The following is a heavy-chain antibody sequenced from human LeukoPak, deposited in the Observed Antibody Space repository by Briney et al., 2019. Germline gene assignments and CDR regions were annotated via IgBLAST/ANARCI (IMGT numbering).Heavy chain of an antibody. CDR1: GFTVSSNY. Sequence: PGGSLRLSCAASGFTVSSNYMSWVRQAPGKGLEWVSAISGSGGSTYYADSLKGRFTISRDNAKNSLYLQMNSLRAEDTALYYCAREGYCSGGSCYSAAPHFDYWGQGTLVTVSS. CDR2: ISGSGGST. D-gene: IGHD2-15*01. J-gene: IGHJ4*02. V-gene: IGHV3-23*01. CDR3: AREGYCSGGSCYSAAPHFDY.